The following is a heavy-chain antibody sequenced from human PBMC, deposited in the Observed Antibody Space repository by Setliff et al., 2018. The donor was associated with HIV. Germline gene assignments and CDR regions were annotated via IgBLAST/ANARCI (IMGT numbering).Heavy chain of an antibody. Sequence: GGSLRLSCAASGFTFDNVDMNWVRQAPGKGPEWVSSISKNSFSIYYTDSVKGRFTVSRDNSRDTLYLQMTNLRAEDTALYFCAKGAGPTTLAEPFDSWGQGTLVTVSS. V-gene: IGHV3-23*01. CDR3: AKGAGPTTLAEPFDS. CDR2: ISKNSFSI. D-gene: IGHD1-26*01. CDR1: GFTFDNVD. J-gene: IGHJ4*02.